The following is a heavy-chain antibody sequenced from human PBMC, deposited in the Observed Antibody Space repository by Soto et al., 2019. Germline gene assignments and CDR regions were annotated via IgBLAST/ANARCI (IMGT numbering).Heavy chain of an antibody. Sequence: QVQLVQSGAEVKKPGSSVKVSCKASGGTFSSYAISWVRQAPGQGLEWMGGIIPIFGKANYTQKFQGRVTITADKSTSTAYMELSSLRSEDTAVYYCAREIPGVGATRYFQHWGQGTLVTVSS. CDR1: GGTFSSYA. J-gene: IGHJ1*01. CDR2: IIPIFGKA. V-gene: IGHV1-69*06. CDR3: AREIPGVGATRYFQH. D-gene: IGHD1-26*01.